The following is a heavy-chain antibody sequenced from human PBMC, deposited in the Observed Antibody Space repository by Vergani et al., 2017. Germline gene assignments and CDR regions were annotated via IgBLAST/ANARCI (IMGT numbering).Heavy chain of an antibody. J-gene: IGHJ3*02. CDR1: GFTFRSYA. CDR2: ISGSGGST. V-gene: IGHV3-23*01. Sequence: EVQLLESGGGLVQPGGSLRLSCAASGFTFRSYAMSWVRQAPGKGLEWVSAISGSGGSTYYADSVKGRFTISRDNSKNTLYLQMNSLRAEDTAVYYCVKDGVPRDTFDIWGQGTMVTVSS. D-gene: IGHD3-16*01. CDR3: VKDGVPRDTFDI.